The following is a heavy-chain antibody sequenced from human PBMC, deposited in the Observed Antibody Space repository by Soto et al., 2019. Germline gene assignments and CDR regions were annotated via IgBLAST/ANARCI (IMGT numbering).Heavy chain of an antibody. D-gene: IGHD6-6*01. CDR3: ARGSIAARGNWFDP. CDR2: INSDGSST. J-gene: IGHJ5*02. Sequence: EVQLVESGGGLVQPGGSLRLSCAASGFTFSSYWMHWVRQAPGKGLVWVSRINSDGSSTSYAASVKGRFTISRDNAKNTLYLQMNSLRAEDTAVYYCARGSIAARGNWFDPWGQGTLVTVSS. CDR1: GFTFSSYW. V-gene: IGHV3-74*01.